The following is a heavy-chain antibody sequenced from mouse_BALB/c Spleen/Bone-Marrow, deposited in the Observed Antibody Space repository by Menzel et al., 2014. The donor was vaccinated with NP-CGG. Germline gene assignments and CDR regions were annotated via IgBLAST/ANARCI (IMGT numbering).Heavy chain of an antibody. J-gene: IGHJ2*01. CDR3: TRDMGLLRFDY. CDR1: GFTFTDYY. Sequence: EVMLVESGGGLVQPGGSLILSCATSGFTFTDYYMSWVRQPPGKALEWLGFIRNKPNGYTTEYSASVKGRFTISRDNSQSILYLQMNTLRVEDSATYYCTRDMGLLRFDYWGQGTTLTVSS. D-gene: IGHD1-1*01. V-gene: IGHV7-3*02. CDR2: IRNKPNGYTT.